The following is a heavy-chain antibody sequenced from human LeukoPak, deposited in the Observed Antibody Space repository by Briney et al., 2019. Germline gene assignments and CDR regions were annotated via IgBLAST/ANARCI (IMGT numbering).Heavy chain of an antibody. J-gene: IGHJ4*02. V-gene: IGHV4-39*02. CDR2: IYYSGST. CDR1: GGSISSSSYY. CDR3: ARDYYDSSGYDC. Sequence: PSETLSLTCTVSGGSISSSSYYWGWIRQPPGKGLEWIGSIYYSGSTYYNPSLKSRVTISVDTSKNQFSLKLSSVTAADTAVYYCARDYYDSSGYDCWGQGTLVTVSS. D-gene: IGHD3-22*01.